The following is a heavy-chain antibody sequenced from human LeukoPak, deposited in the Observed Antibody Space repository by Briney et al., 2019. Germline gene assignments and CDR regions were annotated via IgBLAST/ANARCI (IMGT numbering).Heavy chain of an antibody. V-gene: IGHV1-2*02. D-gene: IGHD6-6*01. CDR3: AREGEQLSDFYYYYYMDV. Sequence: GASVKVSCKATGYTFTGYYMHWVRQAPGQGLEWMGWINPNSGGTNYAQKFQGRVTMTRDTSISTAYMELSRLRSDDTAVYYCAREGEQLSDFYYYYYMDVWGKGTTVTVSS. CDR2: INPNSGGT. J-gene: IGHJ6*03. CDR1: GYTFTGYY.